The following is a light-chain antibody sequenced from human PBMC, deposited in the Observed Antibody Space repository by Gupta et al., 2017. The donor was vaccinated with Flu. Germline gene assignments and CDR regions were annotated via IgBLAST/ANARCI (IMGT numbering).Light chain of an antibody. CDR2: AAS. J-gene: IGKJ3*01. CDR3: QQSYRTPPT. Sequence: DIQMTQAPSYLSATVGDRVTITCRASQSISNYLNWYLQKPGKAPKLLIYAASSLQSGVPSRFSGSGSGTDFTLTISSLQPEDFATYFCQQSYRTPPTFGPGTKVDIK. V-gene: IGKV1-39*01. CDR1: QSISNY.